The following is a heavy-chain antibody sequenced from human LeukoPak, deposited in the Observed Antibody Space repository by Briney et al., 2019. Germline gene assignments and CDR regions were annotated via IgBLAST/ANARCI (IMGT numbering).Heavy chain of an antibody. CDR2: ISYDGSNK. D-gene: IGHD3-10*01. V-gene: IGHV3-30*18. CDR3: AKDRKRSAITMIRGVRGYSYYYMDV. CDR1: GFTFSSYG. Sequence: HPGGSLRLSCAASGFTFSSYGMHWVRQAPGKGLEWVAVISYDGSNKYYADSVKGRFTISRDNSKNTLYLQMNSLRTEDTAVYYCAKDRKRSAITMIRGVRGYSYYYMDVWGKGTTVTISS. J-gene: IGHJ6*03.